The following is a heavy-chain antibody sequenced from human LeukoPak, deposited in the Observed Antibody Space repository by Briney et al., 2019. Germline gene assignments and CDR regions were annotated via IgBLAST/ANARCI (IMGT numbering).Heavy chain of an antibody. D-gene: IGHD6-13*01. CDR1: GYTFTSYD. CDR2: MNPNSGNT. CDR3: ARGWAAAGIFDY. V-gene: IGHV1-8*03. J-gene: IGHJ4*02. Sequence: ASVKVSCKASGYTFTSYDINWVRQATGQGLEWMGWMNPNSGNTGYAQKFQGRVTITRNTSISTAYMELSSLRSEDTAVYYCARGWAAAGIFDYWGQGTLVTVSS.